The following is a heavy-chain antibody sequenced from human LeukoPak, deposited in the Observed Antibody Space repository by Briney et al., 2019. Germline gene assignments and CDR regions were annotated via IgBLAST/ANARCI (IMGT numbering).Heavy chain of an antibody. Sequence: GESLKISCKTSGYSFNTYWTGWVRQMPGKGLEWMGIIYPGDSDTRYSPSFQGQVTISADKSISTAYLQWSSLKASDTAMYYCARHKYYYDSSGYSRWFDPWGQGTLVTVSS. CDR1: GYSFNTYW. V-gene: IGHV5-51*01. D-gene: IGHD3-22*01. CDR3: ARHKYYYDSSGYSRWFDP. CDR2: IYPGDSDT. J-gene: IGHJ5*02.